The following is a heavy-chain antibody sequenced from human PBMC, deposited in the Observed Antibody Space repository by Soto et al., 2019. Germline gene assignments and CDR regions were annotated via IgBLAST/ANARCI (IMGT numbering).Heavy chain of an antibody. CDR1: GGSISTYY. Sequence: SETLSLTCTVSGGSISTYYWSWIRQPPGKGLEWIGYIYYDGSTSYNPSLSSRVTISVDTSKNQFSLILSSVTSADTAVYYCARDQLSSGLYVWFDPWGQGTLVTVSS. J-gene: IGHJ5*02. CDR3: ARDQLSSGLYVWFDP. D-gene: IGHD6-25*01. CDR2: IYYDGST. V-gene: IGHV4-59*01.